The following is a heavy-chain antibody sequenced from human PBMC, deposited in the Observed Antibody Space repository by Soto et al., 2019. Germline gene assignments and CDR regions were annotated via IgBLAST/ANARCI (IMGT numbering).Heavy chain of an antibody. J-gene: IGHJ4*02. CDR1: GFTFSSYE. V-gene: IGHV3-48*03. CDR2: ISSSGSTI. D-gene: IGHD1-26*01. Sequence: GGSLRLSCAASGFTFSSYEMNWVRQAPGKGLEWVSYISSSGSTIYYADSVKGRFTISRDTSNGTAYLQMNSLNIEDSAAYYCSGAESPDTAYFSLYWGQGTPVTVSS. CDR3: SGAESPDTAYFSLY.